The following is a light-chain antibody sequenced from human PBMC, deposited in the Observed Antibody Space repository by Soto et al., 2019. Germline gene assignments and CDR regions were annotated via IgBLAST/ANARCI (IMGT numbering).Light chain of an antibody. Sequence: EIVLTQSPGTLTLSPGESAALSCRASQTISNNYLVWYRQKPGQAPRLLIYAVSSRAAGIPDRFSGSGSGTDFARTIARLEPEDPAVYYCQQHSNSPWTYGHGTRVEI. V-gene: IGKV3D-20*02. J-gene: IGKJ1*01. CDR2: AVS. CDR3: QQHSNSPWT. CDR1: QTISNNY.